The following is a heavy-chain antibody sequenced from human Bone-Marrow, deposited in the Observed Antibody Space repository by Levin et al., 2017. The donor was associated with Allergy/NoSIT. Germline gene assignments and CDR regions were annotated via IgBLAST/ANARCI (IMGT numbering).Heavy chain of an antibody. CDR3: VREESSAAAS. CDR2: ISYDGRT. Sequence: SETLSLTFSVSGASVSTNDYFWAWIRQPPGKGLEWIGSISYDGRTWFNPSLRSRITISRDTSKNQFSLQVTSVIAADTAVYYCVREESSAAASWGQGTLVTVSS. D-gene: IGHD2-2*01. V-gene: IGHV4-39*01. CDR1: GASVSTNDYF. J-gene: IGHJ5*02.